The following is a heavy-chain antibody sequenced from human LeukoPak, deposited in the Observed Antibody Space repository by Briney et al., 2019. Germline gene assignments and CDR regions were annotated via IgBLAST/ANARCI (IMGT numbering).Heavy chain of an antibody. D-gene: IGHD3-22*01. J-gene: IGHJ4*02. CDR1: GFTFSNYA. CDR3: ARYYYDGSGYPYYFDY. Sequence: GGSLRLSCAASGFTFSNYAMHWVRQAPGKGLEWVAVIWYDGSNKYYADSVKGRFTISRDNSKNTLYLQMNSLRAEDTAVYYCARYYYDGSGYPYYFDYWGQGTLVTVSS. V-gene: IGHV3-33*01. CDR2: IWYDGSNK.